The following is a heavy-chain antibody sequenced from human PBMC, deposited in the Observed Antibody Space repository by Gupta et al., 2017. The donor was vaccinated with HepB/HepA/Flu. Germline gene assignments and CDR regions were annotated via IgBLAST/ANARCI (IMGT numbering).Heavy chain of an antibody. J-gene: IGHJ4*02. CDR3: ARGGDILTGYVTSLDH. Sequence: GLPCALPAPGKRLEWVAALSSGVNTTYYADSVKGRFSISRDNSKNTLYLQMNNLRPEDTAMYYCARGGDILTGYVTSLDHWGQGTLVTVSS. CDR2: LSSGVNTT. V-gene: IGHV3-30*19. D-gene: IGHD3-9*01. CDR1: G.